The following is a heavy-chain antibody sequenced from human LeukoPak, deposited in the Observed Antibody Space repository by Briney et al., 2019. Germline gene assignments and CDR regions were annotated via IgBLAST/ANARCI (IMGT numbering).Heavy chain of an antibody. D-gene: IGHD6-19*01. CDR2: IYYSGST. J-gene: IGHJ4*02. V-gene: IGHV4-4*07. CDR1: GDSINSYF. Sequence: SETLCLTCTVSGDSINSYFWSWIRQPAGKGLEWIGRIYYSGSTNYNPSLRSRVTMSVDTSKNQFSLNLSSVTAADTAVYYCAREGYSSGWYPDSWGQGTLVTVSS. CDR3: AREGYSSGWYPDS.